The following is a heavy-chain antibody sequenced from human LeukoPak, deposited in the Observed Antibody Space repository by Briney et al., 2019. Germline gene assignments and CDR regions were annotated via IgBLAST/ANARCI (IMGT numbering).Heavy chain of an antibody. J-gene: IGHJ4*02. Sequence: PSGTLSLTCAVYGGSFSGYYWSWIRQPPGKGLEWIGEINHSGSTNYNPSLKSRVTISVDTSKNQFSLKLSSVTAADTAVYYCARGPQSRESIAARAYFDYWGQGTLVTVSS. CDR2: INHSGST. D-gene: IGHD6-6*01. V-gene: IGHV4-34*01. CDR1: GGSFSGYY. CDR3: ARGPQSRESIAARAYFDY.